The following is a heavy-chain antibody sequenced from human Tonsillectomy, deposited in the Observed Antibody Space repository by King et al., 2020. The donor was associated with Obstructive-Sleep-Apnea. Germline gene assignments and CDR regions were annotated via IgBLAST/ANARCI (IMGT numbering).Heavy chain of an antibody. CDR2: ISYDGSNK. D-gene: IGHD3-9*01. CDR1: GFTFSSYA. V-gene: IGHV3-30*04. J-gene: IGHJ4*02. CDR3: ARGRGIGLRYFDWFSYYFDY. Sequence: VQLVESGGGVVQPGRSLRLSCAASGFTFSSYAMHWVRQAPGKGLEWVAVISYDGSNKYYADSVKGRFTISRDNSKNTLYLQMNSLRAEDTAVYYCARGRGIGLRYFDWFSYYFDYWGQGTLVTVSS.